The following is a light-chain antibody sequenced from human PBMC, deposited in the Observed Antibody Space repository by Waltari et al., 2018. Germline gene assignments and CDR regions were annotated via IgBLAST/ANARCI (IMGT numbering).Light chain of an antibody. J-gene: IGKJ1*01. CDR2: GAS. V-gene: IGKV3-15*01. CDR3: QQYNNWPPGT. CDR1: QSIGSK. Sequence: ETVVTQSPATLSVSPGERATLSCRTSQSIGSKLAWYQQKPGQAPRLLIYGASIRATGIPARVSGSGAETEFTLTISSLQSEDFAVYYCQQYNNWPPGTFGQGTKVEI.